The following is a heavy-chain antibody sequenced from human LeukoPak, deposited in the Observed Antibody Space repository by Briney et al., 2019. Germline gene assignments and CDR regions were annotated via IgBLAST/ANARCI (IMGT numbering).Heavy chain of an antibody. CDR1: GYTLTEIS. CDR2: FDPEDGET. J-gene: IGHJ4*02. CDR3: ATDSPLLGATSDFDY. V-gene: IGHV1-24*01. Sequence: ASVKVSCKVSGYTLTEISMHWVRQAPGKGLEWMGGFDPEDGETIYAQKFQGRVTMTEDTSTDTAYMELSSLRSEDTAVYYCATDSPLLGATSDFDYWGQGTLVTVSS. D-gene: IGHD1-26*01.